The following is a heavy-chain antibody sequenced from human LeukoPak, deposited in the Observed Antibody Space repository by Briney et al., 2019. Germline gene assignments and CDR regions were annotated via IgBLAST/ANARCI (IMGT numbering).Heavy chain of an antibody. V-gene: IGHV4-34*01. J-gene: IGHJ3*02. CDR1: GGSFSGYY. CDR3: ARGPLPLWFGELFRLGAFDI. D-gene: IGHD3-10*01. Sequence: SETLSLTCAVYGGSFSGYYWSWIRQPPGKGLEWIGEINHSGSTNYNPSLTSRVTISVDTSKNQFSLKLSSVTAADTAVYYCARGPLPLWFGELFRLGAFDIWGQGTMVTVSS. CDR2: INHSGST.